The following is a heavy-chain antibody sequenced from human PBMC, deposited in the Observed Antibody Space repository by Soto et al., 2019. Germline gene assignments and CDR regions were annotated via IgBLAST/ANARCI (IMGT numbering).Heavy chain of an antibody. V-gene: IGHV1-3*01. CDR3: AREGDNIWGSYRFFDY. D-gene: IGHD3-16*02. CDR1: GYTFTTYA. J-gene: IGHJ4*02. Sequence: ASVKVSCKPSGYTFTTYALHWARQAPGQRLEWMGWINPDNGNTKYSQKFQARVSMTRDTSASTVYMELNSLRSEGSAVYYCAREGDNIWGSYRFFDYWGQGTLVTVSS. CDR2: INPDNGNT.